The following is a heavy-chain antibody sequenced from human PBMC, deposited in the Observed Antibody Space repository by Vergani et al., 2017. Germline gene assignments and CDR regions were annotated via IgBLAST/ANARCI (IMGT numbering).Heavy chain of an antibody. Sequence: EVQLVESGGGLVQPGRSLRLSCTASGFTFGDYAMSWVRQAPGKGLEWVGFIRSKAYGGTTEYAASVKGRFTISRDDSKSIAYLQMNSLKTEDTAVYYCTREVEDRAELWFGELVSLSKPDYWGQGTLVTVSS. CDR3: TREVEDRAELWFGELVSLSKPDY. CDR1: GFTFGDYA. J-gene: IGHJ4*02. V-gene: IGHV3-49*04. CDR2: IRSKAYGGTT. D-gene: IGHD3-10*01.